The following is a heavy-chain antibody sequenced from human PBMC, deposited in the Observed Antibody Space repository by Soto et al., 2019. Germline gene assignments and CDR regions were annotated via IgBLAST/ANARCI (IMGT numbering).Heavy chain of an antibody. D-gene: IGHD6-13*01. CDR1: GFTFSRHA. CDR3: AKVSSSWYAGFFDL. V-gene: IGHV3-23*01. Sequence: EVQLLESGGGLVQPGGSLRLSCTASGFTFSRHAMTWVRQAPGKGLEWVSGLSDSGGSIYYADSVKGRFTISRDNSMNTLYLQMNTLRPEDTAIYYCAKVSSSWYAGFFDLWGQGTLVTVSS. J-gene: IGHJ4*02. CDR2: LSDSGGSI.